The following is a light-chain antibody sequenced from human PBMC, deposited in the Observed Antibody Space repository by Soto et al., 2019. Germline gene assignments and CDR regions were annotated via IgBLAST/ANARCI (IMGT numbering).Light chain of an antibody. J-gene: IGKJ1*01. CDR1: QGVSIL. CDR2: GAT. CDR3: QQYNNWPRT. Sequence: EIVMTQSPATLSVSPAKRATLSCRASQGVSILLAWYQQKPGQAPRLLIHGATTRATGIPARFSGSGSGTEFTLTISSLQSEDFAVYYCQQYNNWPRTFGQGTKVDIK. V-gene: IGKV3-15*01.